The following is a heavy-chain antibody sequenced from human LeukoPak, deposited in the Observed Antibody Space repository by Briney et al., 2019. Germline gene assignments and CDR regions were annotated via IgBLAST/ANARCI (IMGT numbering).Heavy chain of an antibody. CDR3: ARDRMTFGGVIVTFDY. V-gene: IGHV1-2*02. CDR2: INPNSGGT. Sequence: ASVKVSCKASGYTFTGYYMHWVRQTPGQGLEWMGWINPNSGGTNYAQKFQGRVTMTRDTSISTAYMELSRLRSDDTAVYYCARDRMTFGGVIVTFDYWGPGTLVTVSS. CDR1: GYTFTGYY. J-gene: IGHJ4*02. D-gene: IGHD3-16*02.